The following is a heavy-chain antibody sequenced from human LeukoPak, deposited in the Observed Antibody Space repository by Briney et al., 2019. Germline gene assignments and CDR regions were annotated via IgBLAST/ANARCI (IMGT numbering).Heavy chain of an antibody. CDR3: ARGYLIGYSYGPTWGY. V-gene: IGHV4-30-4*01. CDR2: IYYSGST. J-gene: IGHJ4*02. CDR1: GGSISSGDYY. Sequence: PSQTLSLTCTVSGGSISSGDYYWSWIRQPPGKGLEWIGYIYYSGSTNYNPSLKSRVTISVDTSKNQFSLKLSSVTAADTAVYYCARGYLIGYSYGPTWGYWGQGTLVTVSS. D-gene: IGHD5-18*01.